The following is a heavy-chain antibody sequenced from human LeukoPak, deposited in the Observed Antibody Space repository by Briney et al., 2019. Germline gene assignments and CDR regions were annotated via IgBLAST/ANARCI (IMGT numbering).Heavy chain of an antibody. CDR1: GFTVSNNY. CDR3: AKSSGFGAARYYFDY. Sequence: PGGSLRLSCAASGFTVSNNYMNWVRQAPGKGLEWVSVISGSAGTTYYADSVKGRFTISRDNSKNTLYLQMNSLRAEDTAVYYCAKSSGFGAARYYFDYWGQGTLVTVSS. D-gene: IGHD3-16*01. CDR2: ISGSAGTT. J-gene: IGHJ4*02. V-gene: IGHV3-23*01.